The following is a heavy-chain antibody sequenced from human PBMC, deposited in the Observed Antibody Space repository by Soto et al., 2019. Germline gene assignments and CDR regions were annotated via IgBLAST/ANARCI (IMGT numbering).Heavy chain of an antibody. CDR1: GFTFSSYA. CDR3: ASQSRMATPYFHY. Sequence: PGGSLRLSCAASGFTFSSYAMSWVRQAPGKGLEWVSAIRGSGGSTYYADSVKGRFTISRDNSKNTLYLQMNSLRAEDTAVYYCASQSRMATPYFHYWGQGTLVTVSS. J-gene: IGHJ4*02. V-gene: IGHV3-23*01. CDR2: IRGSGGST. D-gene: IGHD5-12*01.